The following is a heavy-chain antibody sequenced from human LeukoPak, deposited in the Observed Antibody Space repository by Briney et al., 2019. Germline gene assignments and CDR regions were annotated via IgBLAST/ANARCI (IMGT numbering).Heavy chain of an antibody. J-gene: IGHJ4*02. CDR1: DGSINNYY. Sequence: SETLSLTCTVSDGSINNYYWGWIRQPPGKGLEWIGYIYYSGSTNYNPSLKSRVTISLDTSKNQFSVKLSSVTAADTAVYYCARLRPRSYSSGWYYFDYWGQGTLVTVSS. CDR3: ARLRPRSYSSGWYYFDY. V-gene: IGHV4-59*08. D-gene: IGHD6-19*01. CDR2: IYYSGST.